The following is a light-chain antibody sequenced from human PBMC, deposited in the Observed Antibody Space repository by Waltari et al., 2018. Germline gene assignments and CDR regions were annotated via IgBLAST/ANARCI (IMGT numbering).Light chain of an antibody. CDR2: EVT. CDR1: RIDVGGYNY. Sequence: QSALTQPPSASGSLGQSVTISCSGTRIDVGGYNYVFWYQQRSGKAPRLSLYEVTVRPTGVPERFSGSKAGNTASLTVSGLQAEDEADYYCSSFAGSDNLDIFGGGTKLTVL. J-gene: IGLJ2*01. CDR3: SSFAGSDNLDI. V-gene: IGLV2-8*01.